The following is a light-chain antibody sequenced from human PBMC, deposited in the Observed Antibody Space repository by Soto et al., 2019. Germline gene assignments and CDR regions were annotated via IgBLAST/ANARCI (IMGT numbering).Light chain of an antibody. CDR1: SSKIGNSF. J-gene: IGLJ3*02. CDR3: STWDASLSGRV. V-gene: IGLV1-47*02. Sequence: QSVLTQPPSASGTPGQKVTISCSGASSKIGNSFVSWYQQVPGTAPKLLIYSDDQRPSGVPDRVSASKSGTSASLAISGLRSEDEAEYYCSTWDASLSGRVFGGGTKLTVL. CDR2: SDD.